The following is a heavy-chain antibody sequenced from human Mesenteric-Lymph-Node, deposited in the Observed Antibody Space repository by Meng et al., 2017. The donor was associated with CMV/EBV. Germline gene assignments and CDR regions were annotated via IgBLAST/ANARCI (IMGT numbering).Heavy chain of an antibody. CDR3: ASCTSTSCYGY. Sequence: GGSLRLSCAASGFSFDDYAMHWVRQAPGKGLEWVSGISWNSGTISYADSVRGRFTISRDDVKNSLYLQMNSLRAEDTAVYYCASCTSTSCYGYWGQGTLVTVSS. V-gene: IGHV3-9*01. J-gene: IGHJ4*02. CDR2: ISWNSGTI. CDR1: GFSFDDYA. D-gene: IGHD2-2*01.